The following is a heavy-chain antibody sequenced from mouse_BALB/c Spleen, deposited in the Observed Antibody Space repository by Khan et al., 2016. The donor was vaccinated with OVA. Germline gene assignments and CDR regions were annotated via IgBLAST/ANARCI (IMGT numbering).Heavy chain of an antibody. CDR2: INPSNGYT. D-gene: IGHD2-14*01. J-gene: IGHJ3*01. V-gene: IGHV1-4*01. CDR3: AREGAYYRSDGWFSY. CDR1: GYTFTTYT. Sequence: QVQLQQSGAELARPGASVKMSCKASGYTFTTYTMHWVKQRPGQGLEWIGYINPSNGYTNYNQKFKDKSTLTADKSSSTAYMQLSILTSDYSAVYYGAREGAYYRSDGWFSYWGQGTLVTVSA.